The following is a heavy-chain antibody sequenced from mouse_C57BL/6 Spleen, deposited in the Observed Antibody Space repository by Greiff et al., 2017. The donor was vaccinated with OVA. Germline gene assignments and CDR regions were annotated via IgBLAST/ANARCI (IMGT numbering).Heavy chain of an antibody. Sequence: VQLQESGPGLVQPSQSLSITCTVSGFSLTSYGVHWVRQSPGKGLEWLGVIWSGGSTDYNAAFISRLSISTDNSKSQVFFKMNSLQADDTAIYYCARNEIYYYGSSDGGAMDYWGQGTSVTVSS. V-gene: IGHV2-2*01. CDR3: ARNEIYYYGSSDGGAMDY. CDR1: GFSLTSYG. D-gene: IGHD1-1*01. CDR2: IWSGGST. J-gene: IGHJ4*01.